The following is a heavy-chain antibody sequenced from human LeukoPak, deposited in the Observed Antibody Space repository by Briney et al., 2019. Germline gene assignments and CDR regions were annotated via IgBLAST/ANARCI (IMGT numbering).Heavy chain of an antibody. J-gene: IGHJ4*02. Sequence: GGSLRLSCAASGFTFSRYWMTWVRQAPGKGLEWVANIKEDGSENSYVESVKGRFTISRDNAKNSLYLQLNSLRAEDTAVYFCGRQRYSDHWGQGTLVTVSS. D-gene: IGHD1-1*01. CDR2: IKEDGSEN. V-gene: IGHV3-7*01. CDR3: GRQRYSDH. CDR1: GFTFSRYW.